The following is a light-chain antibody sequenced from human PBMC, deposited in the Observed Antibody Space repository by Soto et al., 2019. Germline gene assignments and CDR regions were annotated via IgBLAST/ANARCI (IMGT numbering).Light chain of an antibody. CDR2: EVS. J-gene: IGLJ1*01. CDR3: CSYVGSSTHA. V-gene: IGLV2-23*02. Sequence: QSALTQPASVYGSPGQSITISCTGTSSDVGSYNLVSWYQQHPGKAPKLMIYEVSKRPSGVSNRFSGSKSANTASLTISGLQAEDEGDYYCCSYVGSSTHAFGTGTKLTVL. CDR1: SSDVGSYNL.